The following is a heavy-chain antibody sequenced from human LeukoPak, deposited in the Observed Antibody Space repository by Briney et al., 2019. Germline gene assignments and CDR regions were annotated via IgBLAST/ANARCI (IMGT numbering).Heavy chain of an antibody. V-gene: IGHV4-39*01. J-gene: IGHJ3*02. CDR2: IYYSGST. D-gene: IGHD6-19*01. CDR1: GGSISSSSYY. Sequence: SETLSLTCTVSGGSISSSSYYWGWIRQPPGKGLEWIGSIYYSGSTYYNPSLKSRVTISVDTSKNQFSLKLSSVTAADTAAYYCARRSGYSSGWLDAFDIWGQGTMVTVSS. CDR3: ARRSGYSSGWLDAFDI.